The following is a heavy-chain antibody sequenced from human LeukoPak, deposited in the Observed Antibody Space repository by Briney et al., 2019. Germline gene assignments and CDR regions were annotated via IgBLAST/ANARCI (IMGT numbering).Heavy chain of an antibody. CDR3: ASTFPYCSSGTCAL. V-gene: IGHV3-7*01. CDR1: GLSFSSYW. CDR2: ISPDGNRE. D-gene: IGHD2-15*01. J-gene: IGHJ4*02. Sequence: GGFLRLSCAASGLSFSSYWMTWVRQGPGKGLEWVATISPDGNRENYVDSVKGRFSISRDNAKNSLFLQMRSLRAEDTAMYYCASTFPYCSSGTCALGGQGALVTVSS.